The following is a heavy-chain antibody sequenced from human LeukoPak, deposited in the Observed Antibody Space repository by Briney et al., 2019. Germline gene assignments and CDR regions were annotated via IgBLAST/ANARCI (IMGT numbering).Heavy chain of an antibody. CDR2: ISGSGGGT. Sequence: ETLSLTCTVSGGSVSGTSYYWGWIRQPPGKGLEWVSVISGSGGGTYYADPVTGRFTISRDNPKNTLYLQMNSLRAEDRAVYYCAKAKTTPYYYGLDVWGQGSTVTVSS. CDR3: AKAKTTPYYYGLDV. J-gene: IGHJ6*02. V-gene: IGHV3-23*01. CDR1: GGSVSGTSYY. D-gene: IGHD1-7*01.